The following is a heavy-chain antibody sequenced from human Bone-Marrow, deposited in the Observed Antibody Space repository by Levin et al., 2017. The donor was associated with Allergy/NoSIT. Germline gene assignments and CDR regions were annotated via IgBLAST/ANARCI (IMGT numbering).Heavy chain of an antibody. V-gene: IGHV4-39*01. CDR1: GGSIYRSSYY. Sequence: SQALSLTCTVSGGSIYRSSYYWGWIRQPPGKGLEWIGGIYYGGSTHYNPSLRSRVTISVDTPKNQFSLRLISVTAADTAVHYCARHSEVAAPDTGNFFDFWGQGTLVTVSS. CDR3: ARHSEVAAPDTGNFFDF. D-gene: IGHD6-13*01. CDR2: IYYGGST. J-gene: IGHJ4*02.